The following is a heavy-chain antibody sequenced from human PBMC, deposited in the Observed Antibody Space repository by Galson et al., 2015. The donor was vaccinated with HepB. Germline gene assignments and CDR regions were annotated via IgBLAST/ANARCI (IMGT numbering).Heavy chain of an antibody. CDR2: IIPIFGTA. J-gene: IGHJ4*02. CDR3: ARDLPDGLGWETGH. Sequence: SVKVSCKASGGAFSSYAISWVRQAPGQGLEWMGGIIPIFGTANYAQKFQGRVTITADESTSTAYMELSSLRSEDTAVYYCARDLPDGLGWETGHWGQGTLVTVSS. CDR1: GGAFSSYA. D-gene: IGHD1-26*01. V-gene: IGHV1-69*13.